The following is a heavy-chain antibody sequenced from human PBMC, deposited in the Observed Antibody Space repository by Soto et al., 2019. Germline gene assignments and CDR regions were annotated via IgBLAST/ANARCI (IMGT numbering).Heavy chain of an antibody. J-gene: IGHJ4*02. CDR2: ISYDGTKT. V-gene: IGHV3-30*03. CDR3: XXXXXXXRQWLIDPFDY. Sequence: QVQLVESGGGVVQPGRSLRVSCAASGFTFSIYAMHWVRQAPGTGLEWVAVISYDGTKTYYADSVKGRFTISRDNSKNTVYLQMNSLRDXDXXXXXXXXXXXXXRQWLIDPFDYWGQGTLVTVSP. D-gene: IGHD6-19*01. CDR1: GFTFSIYA.